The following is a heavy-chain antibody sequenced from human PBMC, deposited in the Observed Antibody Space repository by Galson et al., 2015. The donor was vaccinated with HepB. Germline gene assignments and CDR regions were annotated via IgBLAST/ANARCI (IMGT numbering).Heavy chain of an antibody. CDR3: AKDQSTVMVTPSFDY. V-gene: IGHV3-23*01. J-gene: IGHJ4*02. D-gene: IGHD5-18*01. CDR2: MRGSGDRM. Sequence: SLRLSCAVSGFTFSNYAMSWVRQPPGEGLEWVSGMRGSGDRMSYADSVKGRFTISRDNSKYTLYLQLNNLRAEDTAVYYCAKDQSTVMVTPSFDYWGQGILVTVSS. CDR1: GFTFSNYA.